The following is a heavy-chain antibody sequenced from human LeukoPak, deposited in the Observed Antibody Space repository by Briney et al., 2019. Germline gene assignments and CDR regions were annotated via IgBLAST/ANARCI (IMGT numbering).Heavy chain of an antibody. CDR1: GFTFSSYW. V-gene: IGHV3-30-3*01. Sequence: GGSLRLSCAASGFTFSSYWMSWVRQAPGKGLEWVAVISYDGSNKYYADSVKGRSTISRDNSKNTLYLQMNSLRAEDTAVYYCASGLRRAFDIWGQGTMVTVSS. CDR2: ISYDGSNK. J-gene: IGHJ3*02. CDR3: ASGLRRAFDI.